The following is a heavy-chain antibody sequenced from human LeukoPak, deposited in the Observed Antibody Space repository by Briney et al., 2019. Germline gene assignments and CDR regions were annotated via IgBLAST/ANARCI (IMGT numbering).Heavy chain of an antibody. Sequence: GASVKVSCKASGYTFTGYYMHWVRQAPGQGLEWMGWINPNSGGTNYAQKFQGRVTMTRDTSISTAYMELSRLRSDDTAVYYCAKGASIIVVVPAATGYYYYYGMDVWGQGTTVTVSS. D-gene: IGHD2-2*01. J-gene: IGHJ6*02. CDR3: AKGASIIVVVPAATGYYYYYGMDV. CDR1: GYTFTGYY. CDR2: INPNSGGT. V-gene: IGHV1-2*02.